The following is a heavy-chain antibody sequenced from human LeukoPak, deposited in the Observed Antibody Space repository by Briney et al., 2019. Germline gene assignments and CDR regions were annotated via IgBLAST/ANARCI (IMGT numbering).Heavy chain of an antibody. CDR2: INHSGST. D-gene: IGHD5-18*01. Sequence: SETLSLTCAAYGGSFSGYYWSWIRQPPGKGLEWIGEINHSGSTNYNPSLKSRVTISVDTSKNQFSLKLSSVTAADTAVYYCARGGYSYGFDYWGQGTLVTVSS. J-gene: IGHJ4*02. CDR1: GGSFSGYY. V-gene: IGHV4-34*01. CDR3: ARGGYSYGFDY.